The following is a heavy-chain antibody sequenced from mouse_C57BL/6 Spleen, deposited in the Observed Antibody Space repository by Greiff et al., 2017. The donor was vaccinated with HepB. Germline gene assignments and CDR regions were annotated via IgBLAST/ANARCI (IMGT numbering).Heavy chain of an antibody. V-gene: IGHV5-12*01. CDR1: GFTFSDYY. CDR2: ISNGGGST. CDR3: ARLDYGSSLGYYFDY. D-gene: IGHD1-1*01. Sequence: EVKLMESGGGLVQPGGSLKLSCAASGFTFSDYYMYWVRQTPEKRLEWVAYISNGGGSTYYPDTVKGRFTISRDNAKNTLYLQMSRLKSEDTAMYYCARLDYGSSLGYYFDYWGQGTTLTVSS. J-gene: IGHJ2*01.